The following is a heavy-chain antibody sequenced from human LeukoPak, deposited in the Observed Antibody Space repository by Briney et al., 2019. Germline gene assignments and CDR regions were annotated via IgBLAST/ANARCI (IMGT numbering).Heavy chain of an antibody. CDR1: GFTFSSYG. J-gene: IGHJ6*02. CDR2: ISSDGSNK. V-gene: IGHV3-30*03. Sequence: VGSLRLSCAASGFTFSSYGMHCGRQAPGKGLEWVAVISSDGSNKYYADSVKGRFTISRDHSKNTLYLQMNSLRAEDTAVYYCGPYSSSSGYYYYGMDVWGQGTTVTVSS. CDR3: GPYSSSSGYYYYGMDV. D-gene: IGHD6-6*01.